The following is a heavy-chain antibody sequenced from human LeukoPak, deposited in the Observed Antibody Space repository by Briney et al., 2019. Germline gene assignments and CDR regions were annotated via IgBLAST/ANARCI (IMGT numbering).Heavy chain of an antibody. CDR2: ISSNSTYI. Sequence: GGSLRLSCAASGFTFSNYNMNWVRQAPGKGLEWVSFISSNSTYIYYADSLKGRFTISRDNAKNSLYLQMNSLRAEDTAVYYCARDYYGSGIGYWGQGTLVTVSS. CDR1: GFTFSNYN. J-gene: IGHJ4*02. V-gene: IGHV3-21*06. D-gene: IGHD3-10*01. CDR3: ARDYYGSGIGY.